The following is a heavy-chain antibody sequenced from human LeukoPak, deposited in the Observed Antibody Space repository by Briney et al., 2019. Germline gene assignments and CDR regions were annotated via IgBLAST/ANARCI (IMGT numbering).Heavy chain of an antibody. CDR2: XXXXXXXX. D-gene: IGHD3-3*01. CDR1: GYTFTGYH. Sequence: ASVKVSCRASGYTFTGYHIHWVRQTPGQGLXXXXXXXXXXXXXNYAQNFQGRXXXTRDTSINTAYMELSRLRSDDTAVYYCARDPTXYDFWSGYYTGPYYFDYWGQGTLVTVSS. V-gene: IGHV1-2*02. CDR3: ARDPTXYDFWSGYYTGPYYFDY. J-gene: IGHJ4*02.